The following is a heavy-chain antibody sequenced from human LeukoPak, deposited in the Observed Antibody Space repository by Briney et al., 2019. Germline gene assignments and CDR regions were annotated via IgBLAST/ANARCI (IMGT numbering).Heavy chain of an antibody. CDR3: ARDPLRYLRVGHYDY. CDR1: GFTFSTSA. J-gene: IGHJ4*01. V-gene: IGHV3-21*01. Sequence: GGCHRLSCAVSGFTFSTSAMNWVRQVPGKGLEWVSSIAYDSSHIYYAASVRGRFTISRDNARNSVYLQMNSLRVEDTAVYYCARDPLRYLRVGHYDYWGQNPGHGVSS. D-gene: IGHD3-9*01. CDR2: IAYDSSHI.